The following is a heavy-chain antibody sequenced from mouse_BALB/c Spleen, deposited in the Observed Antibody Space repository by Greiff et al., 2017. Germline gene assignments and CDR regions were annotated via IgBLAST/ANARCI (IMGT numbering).Heavy chain of an antibody. CDR1: GYAFTNYL. Sequence: QVQLKQSGAELVRPGTSVKVSCKASGYAFTNYLIEWVKQRPGQGLEWIGEINPGSGGTNYNEKFKGKATLTADKSSSTAYMQLSSLTSDDSAVYFCAKEWDGYFDVWGAGTTVTVSS. D-gene: IGHD4-1*01. CDR3: AKEWDGYFDV. J-gene: IGHJ1*01. CDR2: INPGSGGT. V-gene: IGHV1-54*01.